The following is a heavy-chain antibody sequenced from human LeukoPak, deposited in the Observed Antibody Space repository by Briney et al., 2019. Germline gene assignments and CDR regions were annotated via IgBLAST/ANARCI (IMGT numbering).Heavy chain of an antibody. CDR2: ISGNGGSI. Sequence: GGSLRLSCAASGFTFTNHAMQWVRQAPGKGLEYVSAISGNGGSIYYANSVKGRFTISRDNSKNTVYLQMDSLRAEDMAVYYCARAGVIRYVAWLINYYMDVWGKGTTVTVSS. CDR3: ARAGVIRYVAWLINYYMDV. V-gene: IGHV3-64*01. J-gene: IGHJ6*03. D-gene: IGHD3-9*01. CDR1: GFTFTNHA.